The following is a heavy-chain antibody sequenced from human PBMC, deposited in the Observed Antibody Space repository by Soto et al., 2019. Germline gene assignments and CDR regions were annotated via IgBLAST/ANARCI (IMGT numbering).Heavy chain of an antibody. Sequence: QPWGALIVSCESSVFDFDNFEMNWVRQAPGRGPEWFSYIHFGGTVYYADSVKCRFTISRDNSKNSLYLQMDSLRDEDTGLYFCVGGGLRYFDYWGQGAMVTVSS. V-gene: IGHV3-48*03. J-gene: IGHJ4*02. CDR1: VFDFDNFE. D-gene: IGHD3-16*01. CDR2: IHFGGTV. CDR3: VGGGLRYFDY.